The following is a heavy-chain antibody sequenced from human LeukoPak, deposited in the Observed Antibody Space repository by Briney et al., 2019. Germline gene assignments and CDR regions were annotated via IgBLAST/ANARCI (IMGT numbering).Heavy chain of an antibody. CDR2: MFHSGTT. CDR1: GGSIKSHF. D-gene: IGHD2-21*01. V-gene: IGHV4-59*11. CDR3: ARDRAILGDAFDI. Sequence: SETLSLTCTVSGGSIKSHFWSWVRQPPGKRLEWIGYMFHSGTTNYNPSLKSRVTISVDTSKNQFSLRLTSVTAADTAVYYCARDRAILGDAFDIWGQGTMVTVSS. J-gene: IGHJ3*02.